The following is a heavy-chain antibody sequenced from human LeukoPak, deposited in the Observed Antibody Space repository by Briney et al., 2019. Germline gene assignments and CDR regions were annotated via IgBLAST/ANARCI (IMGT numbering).Heavy chain of an antibody. CDR3: AKDRIGGLLDY. D-gene: IGHD2-15*01. Sequence: GGSLRLSCTASGFAFGSYAMAWVRQAPGKGLAGVAAIGSDYDRVHEDSVKGRFTISRDNSKNTLYLQMNSLRAEDTAVYYCAKDRIGGLLDYWGQGTLVTVSS. J-gene: IGHJ4*02. CDR2: IGSDYDR. CDR1: GFAFGSYA. V-gene: IGHV3-23*01.